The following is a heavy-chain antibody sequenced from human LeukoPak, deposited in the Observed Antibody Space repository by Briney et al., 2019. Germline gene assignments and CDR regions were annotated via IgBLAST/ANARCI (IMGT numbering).Heavy chain of an antibody. Sequence: SETLSLXCAVYGGSFSGYYWSWIRQPPGKGLEWIGEINHSGSTNYNPSLKSRVTISVETSKNQFSLKLSSVTAADTAVYYCARGRYSSGWYWPYYFDYWGQGTLVTVSS. J-gene: IGHJ4*02. D-gene: IGHD6-19*01. CDR1: GGSFSGYY. CDR3: ARGRYSSGWYWPYYFDY. V-gene: IGHV4-34*01. CDR2: INHSGST.